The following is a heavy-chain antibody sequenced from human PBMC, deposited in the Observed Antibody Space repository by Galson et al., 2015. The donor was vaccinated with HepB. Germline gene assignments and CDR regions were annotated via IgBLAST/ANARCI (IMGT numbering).Heavy chain of an antibody. CDR2: ISSYNADT. CDR3: ARAHCSSVSCSPFDY. Sequence: SVKVSCKASGYTFSNYGITWVRQAPGQGLEWMGGISSYNADTKYAQNLQGRVTMTTDTSTSTAYMELRTIRPDDTAVYYCARAHCSSVSCSPFDYWGQGTLVTVSS. D-gene: IGHD2-2*01. V-gene: IGHV1-18*01. J-gene: IGHJ4*02. CDR1: GYTFSNYG.